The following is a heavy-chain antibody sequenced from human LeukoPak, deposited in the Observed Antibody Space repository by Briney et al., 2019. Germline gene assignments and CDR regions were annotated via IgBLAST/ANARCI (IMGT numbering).Heavy chain of an antibody. V-gene: IGHV3-48*01. D-gene: IGHD5-12*01. CDR2: ISSNITI. CDR3: ARDGGYDTFDY. Sequence: PGGSLRLSCAASGFTFSSYSMSWVRQAPGKGLEWVSYISSNITIYYADHVKCRFSISRDNTKNSLYLQMNRLSAEDTAVYYCARDGGYDTFDYWGQGTLVTVSS. CDR1: GFTFSSYS. J-gene: IGHJ4*02.